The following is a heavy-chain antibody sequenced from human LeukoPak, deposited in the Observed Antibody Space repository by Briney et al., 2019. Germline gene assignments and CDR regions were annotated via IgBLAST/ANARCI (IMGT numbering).Heavy chain of an antibody. CDR3: ARANARPGFGRYSNSFLPPPNY. J-gene: IGHJ4*02. D-gene: IGHD6-6*01. CDR2: INHSGST. Sequence: PSETLSLTCAVYGGSFSGYYWSWIRQPPGKGLEWIGEINHSGSTNYNPSLKSRVTISVDTSKNQFSLKLSSVTAADTAVYYCARANARPGFGRYSNSFLPPPNYWGQGTLVTVSS. CDR1: GGSFSGYY. V-gene: IGHV4-34*01.